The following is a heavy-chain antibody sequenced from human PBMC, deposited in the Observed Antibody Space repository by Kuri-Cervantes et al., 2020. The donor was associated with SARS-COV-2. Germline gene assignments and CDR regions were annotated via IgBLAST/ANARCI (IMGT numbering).Heavy chain of an antibody. CDR3: TTGSNWGSGFEY. CDR2: IRSKAYGGTT. CDR1: GFTFGDYA. J-gene: IGHJ4*02. D-gene: IGHD7-27*01. Sequence: QTLSLTCAASGFTFGDYAMSWVRQALGKGLEWVGFIRSKAYGGTTEYAASVKGRFTISRDDSKSIAYLQMNSLKTEDTAVYYCTTGSNWGSGFEYWGQGTLVTVSS. V-gene: IGHV3-49*04.